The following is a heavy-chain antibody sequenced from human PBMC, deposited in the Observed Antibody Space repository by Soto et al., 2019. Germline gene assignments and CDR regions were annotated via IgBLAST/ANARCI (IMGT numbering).Heavy chain of an antibody. CDR2: MNPNGGNT. J-gene: IGHJ6*03. CDR3: ARAASGGSSYYYYYYMDV. V-gene: IGHV1-8*01. CDR1: GYTFTSYD. D-gene: IGHD2-15*01. Sequence: ASVKVSCKASGYTFTSYDINWVRQATGQGLEWMGWMNPNGGNTGYAQKFQGRVTMTRNTSISTAYMELSSLRSEDTAVYYCARAASGGSSYYYYYYMDVWGKGTTVTVSS.